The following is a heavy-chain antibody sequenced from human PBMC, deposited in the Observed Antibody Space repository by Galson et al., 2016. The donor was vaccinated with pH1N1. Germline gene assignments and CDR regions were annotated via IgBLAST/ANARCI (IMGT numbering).Heavy chain of an antibody. CDR3: ARAFGAATSDY. J-gene: IGHJ4*02. D-gene: IGHD2-15*01. CDR1: GASSIGNNFY. V-gene: IGHV4-39*07. Sequence: ETLSLTCTVSGASSIGNNFYGGWIRQTPGKGLEWIGDIHYSETTYYNPSLKSRVTISLDTSKNQFSLNLTSVTAADTAVYYCARAFGAATSDYWGQGTLVTVSS. CDR2: IHYSETT.